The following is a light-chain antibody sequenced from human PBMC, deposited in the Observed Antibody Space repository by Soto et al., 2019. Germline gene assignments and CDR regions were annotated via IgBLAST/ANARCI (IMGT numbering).Light chain of an antibody. CDR3: QQYNNWPPIT. CDR1: QSVSSS. J-gene: IGKJ5*01. CDR2: DTS. Sequence: EIVMTQSPATLSVSPGEGATLSCRASQSVSSSLAWYQQNPGQAPRLLIYDTSTRATGIPARFSGSGSGTEFTLTISSLQSEDFAVYYCQQYNNWPPITFGQGTRLEIK. V-gene: IGKV3-15*01.